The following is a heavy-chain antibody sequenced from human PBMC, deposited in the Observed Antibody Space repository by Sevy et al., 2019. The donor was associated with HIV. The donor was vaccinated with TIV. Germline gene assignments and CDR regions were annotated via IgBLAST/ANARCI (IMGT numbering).Heavy chain of an antibody. CDR2: INPNSGGT. V-gene: IGHV1-2*04. Sequence: ASVKVSCTASGYIFTDYYIHWVRQAPGQGLEWMGWINPNSGGTNYTQEFQGWVTMTRDTSISTAYMELIRLKSDDTAIYYCATGCRSGSYHTGDYFDYWGQGTLVTVSS. D-gene: IGHD1-26*01. J-gene: IGHJ4*02. CDR3: ATGCRSGSYHTGDYFDY. CDR1: GYIFTDYY.